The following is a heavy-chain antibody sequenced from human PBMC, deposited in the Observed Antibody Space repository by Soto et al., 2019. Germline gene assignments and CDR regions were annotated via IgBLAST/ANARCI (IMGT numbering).Heavy chain of an antibody. CDR1: GLTFSSYW. D-gene: IGHD5-18*01. V-gene: IGHV3-74*01. CDR3: ARGINGYYAFDV. J-gene: IGHJ3*01. Sequence: GGSLRLSCAASGLTFSSYWMHWVRQVPGKGLVWVARIKADGSSTNYADSVKGRFTTSRDNAQNTLFLQINSLTAEDTAVYYCARGINGYYAFDVWGQGTMVTVS. CDR2: IKADGSST.